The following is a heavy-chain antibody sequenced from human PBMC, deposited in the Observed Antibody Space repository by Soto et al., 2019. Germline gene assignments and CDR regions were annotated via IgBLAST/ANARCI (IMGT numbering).Heavy chain of an antibody. CDR1: GYTFTTYT. J-gene: IGHJ3*02. V-gene: IGHV1-3*01. D-gene: IGHD1-26*01. Sequence: QVQLVQSGAEVKKPGASVKVSCRASGYTFTTYTLLWVRQAPGQRLEWMAWINPGNGDTKYSQNFQGRVTATRDTSASTAYMEMSSLRSEATATYYGARKQPGFQIGWAWALDIWGQGTMVTVSS. CDR2: INPGNGDT. CDR3: ARKQPGFQIGWAWALDI.